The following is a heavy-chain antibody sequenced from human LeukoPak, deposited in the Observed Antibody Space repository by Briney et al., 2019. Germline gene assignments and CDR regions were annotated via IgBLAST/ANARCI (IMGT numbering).Heavy chain of an antibody. D-gene: IGHD3-22*01. CDR3: ARRYYDNFDY. V-gene: IGHV3-7*01. CDR1: GFNFNDYD. Sequence: PGWSLRLSRAASGFNFNDYDINWVRQAPGRGREWVANIKEDGSEKYYVDSVKGRFTLYRDNAKNSLYLQMHSLRGEDTAVYYCARRYYDNFDYWGQGTLVTVSS. J-gene: IGHJ4*02. CDR2: IKEDGSEK.